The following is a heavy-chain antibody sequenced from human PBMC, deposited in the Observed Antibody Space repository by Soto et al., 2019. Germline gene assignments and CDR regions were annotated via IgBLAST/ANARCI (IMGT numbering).Heavy chain of an antibody. CDR2: IYHSGST. Sequence: QLQLQESGSGLVKPSQTLSLTCAVSGGSISSGGYSWSWLRQPPGKVLEWIGYIYHSGSTYYNPSLMRRVTISVDRAKNQFARKLSSVTAADTAVYYCARGMTTVTTIDYWGQGNLVTVSS. D-gene: IGHD4-4*01. V-gene: IGHV4-30-2*01. CDR3: ARGMTTVTTIDY. CDR1: GGSISSGGYS. J-gene: IGHJ4*02.